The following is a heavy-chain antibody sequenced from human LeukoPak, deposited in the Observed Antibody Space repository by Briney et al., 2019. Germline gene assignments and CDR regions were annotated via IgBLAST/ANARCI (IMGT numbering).Heavy chain of an antibody. V-gene: IGHV3-23*01. CDR3: AKGITMVRGAPDAFDI. D-gene: IGHD3-10*01. CDR1: GFTFSSYA. CDR2: ISGSGGST. Sequence: TGGSLRLSCAASGFTFSSYAMSWVRQAPGKGLEWVSAISGSGGSTYYADSVKGRFTISRDNSKNTLYLQMNSLRAEDTAIYYCAKGITMVRGAPDAFDIWGQGTMVTVSS. J-gene: IGHJ3*02.